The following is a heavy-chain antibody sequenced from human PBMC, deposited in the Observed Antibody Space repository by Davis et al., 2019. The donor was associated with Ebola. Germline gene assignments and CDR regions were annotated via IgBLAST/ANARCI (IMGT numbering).Heavy chain of an antibody. CDR3: AREEVVPAAIWGNYYYYGMDV. D-gene: IGHD2-2*01. J-gene: IGHJ6*02. CDR2: IGTAGDT. Sequence: GGSLRLSCAASGFTFSSYDMHWVRQATGKGLEWVSAIGTAGDTYYPGSVKGRFTISRDNAKNTLYLQMNSLRAEDTAVYYCAREEVVPAAIWGNYYYYGMDVWGQGTTVTVSS. V-gene: IGHV3-13*01. CDR1: GFTFSSYD.